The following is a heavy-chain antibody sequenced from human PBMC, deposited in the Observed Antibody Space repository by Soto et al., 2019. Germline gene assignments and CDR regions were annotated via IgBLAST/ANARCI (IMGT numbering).Heavy chain of an antibody. J-gene: IGHJ4*02. CDR2: INPNRGGT. CDR3: VRDRCLADMDF. CDR1: GYTFSGYY. Sequence: ASVKVSCKASGYTFSGYYMHWVRQASAQGLEWMGWINPNRGGTNYAEKFQGRVTMTRHTSINTAYMELSSLRSDDTALYYCVRDRCLADMDFWGQGTLVTVSS. V-gene: IGHV1-2*02.